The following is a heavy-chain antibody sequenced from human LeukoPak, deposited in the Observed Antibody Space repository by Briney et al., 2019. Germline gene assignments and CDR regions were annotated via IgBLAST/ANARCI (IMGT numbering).Heavy chain of an antibody. CDR2: INPNSGGT. J-gene: IGHJ6*03. V-gene: IGHV1-2*02. Sequence: GASVKVSCKASGYTFTGYYMHWVRQAPGQGLEWMGWINPNSGGTNYAQKFQGRVTMTRDTSISTAYMELSRLRSDDTAVYYCARDRSRGYYYYYMDVWGKGTTVTISS. CDR1: GYTFTGYY. CDR3: ARDRSRGYYYYYMDV.